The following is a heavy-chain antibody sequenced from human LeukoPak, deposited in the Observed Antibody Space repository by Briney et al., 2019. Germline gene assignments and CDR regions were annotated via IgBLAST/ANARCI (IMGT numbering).Heavy chain of an antibody. CDR2: INHNGNVN. CDR1: GFTFSSYW. Sequence: GGSLRLSCAASGFTFSSYWMNWARQAPGKGLEWVASINHNGNVNYYVDSVKGRFTISRDNAKNSLYLQMSNLRAEDTAVYYCARGIMKYYFDYWGQGTLVTVSS. J-gene: IGHJ4*02. V-gene: IGHV3-7*03. CDR3: ARGIMKYYFDY. D-gene: IGHD2-15*01.